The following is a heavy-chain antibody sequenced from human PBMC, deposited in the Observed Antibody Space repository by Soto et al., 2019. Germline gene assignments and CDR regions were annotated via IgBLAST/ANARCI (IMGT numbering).Heavy chain of an antibody. CDR3: ARVVPGAEAWFGP. Sequence: SVKVSCKTSGYTFSNYGITWVRQAPGQPLEWLGWISLYSDGTNYAQKFQGRVSMTTDTSTTTAYMELRSLRSDDTAVYYCARVVPGAEAWFGPWGQGTLVTVSS. V-gene: IGHV1-18*01. CDR2: ISLYSDGT. D-gene: IGHD2-2*01. J-gene: IGHJ5*02. CDR1: GYTFSNYG.